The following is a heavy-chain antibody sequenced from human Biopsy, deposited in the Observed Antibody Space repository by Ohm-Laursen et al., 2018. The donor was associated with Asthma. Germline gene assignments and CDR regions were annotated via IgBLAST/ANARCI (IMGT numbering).Heavy chain of an antibody. Sequence: GTLSLTCTVSGGSMSSSSYSWGWIRQPPGKGLEWIGSISYTGNTDIPSLRSRVTLSVDTSKNNFSLKLTSVPAADTAVFYCARHWNWGSFFDYWGQGMLVTVSS. V-gene: IGHV4-39*01. CDR1: GGSMSSSSYS. D-gene: IGHD7-27*01. CDR3: ARHWNWGSFFDY. J-gene: IGHJ4*02. CDR2: ISYTGNT.